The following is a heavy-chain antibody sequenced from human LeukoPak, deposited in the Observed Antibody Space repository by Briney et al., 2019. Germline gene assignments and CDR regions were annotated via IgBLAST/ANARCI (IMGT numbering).Heavy chain of an antibody. CDR1: GGSISSSSYY. J-gene: IGHJ3*02. CDR3: ARRGSGIDAFDI. Sequence: SETLSLTCTVSGGSISSSSYYWGWIRQPPGKGLEWIGYIYYSGSTNYNPSLKSRVTISVDTSKNQFSLKLSSVTAADTAVYYCARRGSGIDAFDIWGQGTMVTVSS. V-gene: IGHV4-61*05. D-gene: IGHD3-10*01. CDR2: IYYSGST.